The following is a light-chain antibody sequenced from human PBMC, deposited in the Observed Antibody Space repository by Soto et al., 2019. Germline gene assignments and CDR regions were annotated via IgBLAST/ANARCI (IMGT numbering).Light chain of an antibody. J-gene: IGKJ3*01. CDR2: DGS. Sequence: ESVVKVSPAALSLSQGETATLSCRASQSVSGYLAWYQQKPGQAPRLLIYDGSHRAAGIPSRFSGSGSGTDFTLTISGLEPEDFTGYYCQLPTILLICFAPGTKVD. V-gene: IGKV3-11*01. CDR3: QLPTILLIC. CDR1: QSVSGY.